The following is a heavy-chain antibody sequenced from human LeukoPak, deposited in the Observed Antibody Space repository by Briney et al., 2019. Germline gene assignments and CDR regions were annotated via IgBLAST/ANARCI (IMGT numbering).Heavy chain of an antibody. Sequence: GASVKVSCKASGYTFTGYYMHWVRQAPGRGLEWMGWINPNSGGTNYAQKFQGRVTMTRDTSISTAYMELSRLRSDDTAVYYCARYNWNYGTVDYWGQGTLVTVSS. J-gene: IGHJ4*02. CDR1: GYTFTGYY. CDR2: INPNSGGT. CDR3: ARYNWNYGTVDY. D-gene: IGHD1-7*01. V-gene: IGHV1-2*02.